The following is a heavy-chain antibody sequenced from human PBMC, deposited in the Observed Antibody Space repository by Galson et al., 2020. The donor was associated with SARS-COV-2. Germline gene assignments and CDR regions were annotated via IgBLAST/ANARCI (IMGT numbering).Heavy chain of an antibody. V-gene: IGHV3-33*01. J-gene: IGHJ4*02. D-gene: IGHD6-13*01. Sequence: QLGESLKISCAASGFTFSSYGMHWVRQAPGKGLEWVAVIWYDGSNKYYADSVKGRFTISRDNSKNTLYLQMNSLRAEDTAVYYCARALSWYFDYWGQGTLVTVSS. CDR1: GFTFSSYG. CDR2: IWYDGSNK. CDR3: ARALSWYFDY.